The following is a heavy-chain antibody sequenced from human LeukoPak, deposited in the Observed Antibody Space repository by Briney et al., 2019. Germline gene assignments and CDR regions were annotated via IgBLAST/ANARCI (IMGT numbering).Heavy chain of an antibody. CDR3: ARAFWNGNWFDP. D-gene: IGHD1-1*01. CDR2: IWYDGSNK. J-gene: IGHJ5*02. V-gene: IGHV3-33*01. Sequence: PGRSLRLSCAASGFTFCSYGTHWVRQAPGKGLEWVAVIWYDGSNKYYADSVKGRFTISRDNSKNTLYLQMNSLRAEDTAVYYCARAFWNGNWFDPWGQGTLVTVSS. CDR1: GFTFCSYG.